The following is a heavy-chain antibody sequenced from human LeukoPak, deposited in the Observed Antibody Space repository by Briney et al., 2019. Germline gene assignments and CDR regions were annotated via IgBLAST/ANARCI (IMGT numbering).Heavy chain of an antibody. CDR3: ARGRLLRAAMVTSYYYYMDV. J-gene: IGHJ6*03. CDR2: INPNSGGT. V-gene: IGHV1-2*02. Sequence: ASVKVSCKASGYTFTGYYMHWVRQAPEQGLEWMGWINPNSGGTNYAQKFQGRVTMTRDTSISTAYMELSRLRSDDTAVYYCARGRLLRAAMVTSYYYYMDVWGKGTTVTISS. D-gene: IGHD5-18*01. CDR1: GYTFTGYY.